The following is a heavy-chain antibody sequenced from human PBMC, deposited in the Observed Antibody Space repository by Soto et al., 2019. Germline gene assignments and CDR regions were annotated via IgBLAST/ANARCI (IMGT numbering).Heavy chain of an antibody. Sequence: EVHLVGSGGGLVQPGGSLRLSCAASGFTFSNCWMTWFRQAPGKGLEGVGIINKDGSDRNYLDSVKGRFTMSRDNARNSLFLQMDSLRAEDTAVYYCVRDDDEGFFGSVRLAGVDYWGQGILVNVSS. CDR1: GFTFSNCW. CDR3: VRDDDEGFFGSVRLAGVDY. V-gene: IGHV3-7*01. CDR2: INKDGSDR. D-gene: IGHD3-10*01. J-gene: IGHJ4*02.